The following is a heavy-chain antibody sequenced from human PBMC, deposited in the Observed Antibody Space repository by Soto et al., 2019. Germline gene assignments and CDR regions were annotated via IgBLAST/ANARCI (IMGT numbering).Heavy chain of an antibody. D-gene: IGHD1-26*01. CDR2: IIPIFGTA. CDR3: ARDVVGADGMDV. CDR1: GYPLTELS. Sequence: SVKVSCKVSGYPLTELSMHWLRQAPGQGLEWMGGIIPIFGTANYEQKFQGRVTITADESTSTAYMELSSLRSEDTAVYYCARDVVGADGMDVWGQGTTVTVSS. V-gene: IGHV1-69*13. J-gene: IGHJ6*02.